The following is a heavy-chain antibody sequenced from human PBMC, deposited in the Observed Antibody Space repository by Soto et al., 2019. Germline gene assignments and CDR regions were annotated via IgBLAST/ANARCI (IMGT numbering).Heavy chain of an antibody. CDR3: AKEEGLVRGVIILYYYYGMDV. CDR1: GFTFSSYA. Sequence: SGGSLRLSCAASGFTFSSYAMSWVRQAPGKGLEWVSAISGSGGSTYYADSVKGRFTISRDNSKNTLYLQMNSLRAEDTAVYYCAKEEGLVRGVIILYYYYGMDVWGQGTTVTVSS. D-gene: IGHD3-10*01. J-gene: IGHJ6*02. CDR2: ISGSGGST. V-gene: IGHV3-23*01.